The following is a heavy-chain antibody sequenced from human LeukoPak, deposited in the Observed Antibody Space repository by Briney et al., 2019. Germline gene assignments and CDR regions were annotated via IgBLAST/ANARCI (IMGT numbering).Heavy chain of an antibody. CDR1: GFTFTKFW. CDR2: ISSSGSTI. V-gene: IGHV3-48*04. CDR3: AKGRQLTHYFDY. Sequence: GGSLRLSCAASGFTFTKFWMSWVRQAPGKGLEWVSYISSSGSTIYYADSVKGRFTISRDNAKNSLYLQMNSLRAEDTAVYYCAKGRQLTHYFDYWGQGTLVTVSS. J-gene: IGHJ4*02. D-gene: IGHD2-2*01.